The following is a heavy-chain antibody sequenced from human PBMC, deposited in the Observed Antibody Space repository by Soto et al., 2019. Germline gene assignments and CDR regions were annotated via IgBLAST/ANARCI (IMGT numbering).Heavy chain of an antibody. D-gene: IGHD2-21*01. CDR1: GFTFSSYG. Sequence: GGSMRLSCAASGFTFSSYGMHWVRQAPGKGLEWVAVISYDGSNKYYADSVKGRFTISRDNAKNTFYMEMNSARVEDTAVYYCVRGDGDRYDGHGYLGRHWGQGSLVTVSS. V-gene: IGHV3-30*03. J-gene: IGHJ4*02. CDR2: ISYDGSNK. CDR3: VRGDGDRYDGHGYLGRH.